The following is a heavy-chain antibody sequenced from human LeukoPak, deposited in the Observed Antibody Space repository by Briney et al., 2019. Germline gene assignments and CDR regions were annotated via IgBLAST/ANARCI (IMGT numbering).Heavy chain of an antibody. V-gene: IGHV1-18*01. CDR2: ISAYNGNT. D-gene: IGHD3-22*01. CDR1: GYTFTSYG. J-gene: IGHJ3*02. CDR3: ARDSYYYDSSGYHDDAFDI. Sequence: ASVKVSCKASGYTFTSYGISWVRQAPGQGLEWMGWISAYNGNTNYAQKLQGRVTMTTDTSTSTAYMELRSLRSDDTAVYYCARDSYYYDSSGYHDDAFDIWGQGTMVTVSS.